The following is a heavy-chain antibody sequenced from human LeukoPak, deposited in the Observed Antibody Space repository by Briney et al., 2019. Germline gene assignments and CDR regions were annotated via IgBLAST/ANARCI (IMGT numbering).Heavy chain of an antibody. V-gene: IGHV3-23*01. J-gene: IGHJ5*02. CDR1: GFRFSDFT. CDR2: IGGRGGST. D-gene: IGHD3-16*01. Sequence: GGSLRLSCAASGFRFSDFTMTGVRQAPGKGPEWVSAIGGRGGSTYYADSLGGRFIIYRDNSKDTVYLQMNSLKIEDTATYCCGKVGVAWGQRTKVTVSS. CDR3: GKVGVA.